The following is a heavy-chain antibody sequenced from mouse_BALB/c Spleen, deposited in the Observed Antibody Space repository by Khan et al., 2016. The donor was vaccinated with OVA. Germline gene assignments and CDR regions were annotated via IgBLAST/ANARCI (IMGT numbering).Heavy chain of an antibody. CDR3: ARVGYNGTMEC. CDR1: GFTFTNYG. V-gene: IGHV9-3-1*01. CDR2: INTYTGEP. J-gene: IGHJ4*01. D-gene: IGHD2-14*01. Sequence: QLVQSGPELKKPGETVQISCKASGFTFTNYGMNWVKQAPGKGLKWMGWINTYTGEPTFADDFKGRFAFSLETSASTAYLQINSLKNEDTATYFCARVGYNGTMECWGQGTSVTVTS.